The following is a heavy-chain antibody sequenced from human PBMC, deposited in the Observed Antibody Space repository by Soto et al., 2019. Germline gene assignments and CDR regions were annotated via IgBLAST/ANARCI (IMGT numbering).Heavy chain of an antibody. V-gene: IGHV3-23*01. CDR3: AKGKSSGWYYFDY. Sequence: GGSLRRSCAASGFTFSNYAMSWVRQAPGKGLEWVSGISASGRDTYYADSVKDRFTISRDNSKNTVYLQVNSLRADDTAIYYCAKGKSSGWYYFDYWGQGT. D-gene: IGHD6-19*01. CDR2: ISASGRDT. J-gene: IGHJ4*02. CDR1: GFTFSNYA.